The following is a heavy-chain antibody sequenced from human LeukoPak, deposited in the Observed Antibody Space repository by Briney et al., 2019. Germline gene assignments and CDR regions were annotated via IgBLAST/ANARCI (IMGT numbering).Heavy chain of an antibody. Sequence: GGSLRLSCAASGFAFSTYAMTWVRQAPGKGLEWVSSFSASGGSTYYADSVKGRFTISRDNSNNILYLQMNGLRAEDTALYYCAKGDSYTSSGYPLLVDYWGQGTLVTVSS. J-gene: IGHJ4*02. V-gene: IGHV3-23*01. D-gene: IGHD3-22*01. CDR2: FSASGGST. CDR1: GFAFSTYA. CDR3: AKGDSYTSSGYPLLVDY.